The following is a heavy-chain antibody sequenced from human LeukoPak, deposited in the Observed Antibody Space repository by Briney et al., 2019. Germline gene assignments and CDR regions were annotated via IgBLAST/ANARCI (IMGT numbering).Heavy chain of an antibody. J-gene: IGHJ4*02. V-gene: IGHV3-74*01. CDR2: ITSDGSST. D-gene: IGHD1-26*01. CDR3: SRGVGATDS. CDR1: GFTFSSYW. Sequence: GGSLRLSCTASGFTFSSYWMHWVRQAPGKGLEWVSRITSDGSSTSHADSVKGRFTTSRDNAKNTMYPQMTSLRAEDTAVYYCSRGVGATDSWGQGTLVTVSS.